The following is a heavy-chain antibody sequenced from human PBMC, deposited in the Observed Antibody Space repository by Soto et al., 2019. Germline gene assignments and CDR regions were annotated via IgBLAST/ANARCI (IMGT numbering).Heavy chain of an antibody. J-gene: IGHJ4*02. D-gene: IGHD6-13*01. CDR3: ARLKTYIAAAGNFDY. CDR1: GFTFGNYW. V-gene: IGHV3-74*01. Sequence: GGSLILSCTASGFTFGNYWMHWVRQAPGKGLVWVSRISDYGRINYADSVKDRFIISRDTSKNQFSLKLSSVTAADTAVYYCARLKTYIAAAGNFDYWGQGTLVTVSS. CDR2: ISDYGRI.